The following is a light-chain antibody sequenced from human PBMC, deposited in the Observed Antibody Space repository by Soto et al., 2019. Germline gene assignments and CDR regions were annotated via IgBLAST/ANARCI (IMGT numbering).Light chain of an antibody. J-gene: IGLJ1*01. V-gene: IGLV1-40*01. CDR2: GNS. Sequence: SAPNQPPPVSWGPGQRGTLSRPGGSSHIGAGYDVHWYQQLPGTAPKLLIYGNSNRPSGVPDRFSGSKSGTSASLAITGLQAEDEADYYCQSYDSSLSGYVFGTGTKVTVL. CDR3: QSYDSSLSGYV. CDR1: SSHIGAGYD.